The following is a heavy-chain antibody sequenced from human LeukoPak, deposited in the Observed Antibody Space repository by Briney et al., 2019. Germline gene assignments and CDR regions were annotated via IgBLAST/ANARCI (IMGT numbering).Heavy chain of an antibody. CDR1: GFTFSSYA. V-gene: IGHV3-30-3*01. Sequence: GRSLRLSCAASGFTFSSYAMHCVRQAPGKGLEWVAVISYDGSNKYYADSVKGRFTISRDNSKNTLYLQMNSLRAEDTAVYYCARLIVVAITSDYWGQGTLVTVSS. CDR3: ARLIVVAITSDY. CDR2: ISYDGSNK. J-gene: IGHJ4*02. D-gene: IGHD3-22*01.